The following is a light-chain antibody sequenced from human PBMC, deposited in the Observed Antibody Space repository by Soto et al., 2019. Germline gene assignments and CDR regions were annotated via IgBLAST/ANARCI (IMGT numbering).Light chain of an antibody. CDR3: KQYNSYSGT. CDR2: DAS. CDR1: QSISSW. J-gene: IGKJ1*01. V-gene: IGKV1-5*01. Sequence: DIQMTQSPSTLSASVGDRVTITCRASQSISSWLAWYQQKPGKAPKLLIYDASSLESGVTSRFSGSGSGTEFTLTISSLQPDDFATYYCKQYNSYSGTFGQGTKVEIK.